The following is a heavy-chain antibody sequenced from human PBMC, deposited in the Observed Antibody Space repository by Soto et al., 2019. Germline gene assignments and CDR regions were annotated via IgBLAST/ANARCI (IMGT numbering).Heavy chain of an antibody. J-gene: IGHJ6*02. Sequence: SVEVTCKASGGTLSSYAISWVRQAPGQGLEWMGGIIPIFVTAKYAQKFQGRVTITADESTSTACMELSSLRSEDTAVYYCARAPYDSSGYYTLPDQSYYGMDVWGQGTTVTVSS. CDR1: GGTLSSYA. CDR3: ARAPYDSSGYYTLPDQSYYGMDV. CDR2: IIPIFVTA. D-gene: IGHD3-22*01. V-gene: IGHV1-69*13.